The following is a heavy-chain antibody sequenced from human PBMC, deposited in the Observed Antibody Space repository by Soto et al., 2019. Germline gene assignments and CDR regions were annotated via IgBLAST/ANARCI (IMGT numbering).Heavy chain of an antibody. CDR2: IYPGYSDT. V-gene: IGHV5-51*01. D-gene: IGHD3-3*01. CDR3: ARHKGYDFWSGTHALDY. CDR1: GYXFTSYL. Sequence: EXLKISCKCSGYXFTSYLLVWVRHMPGKGLEWIGIIYPGYSDTRYSPSFQGQVAISADKSIITAYLQWSSVKSSDSAVYYCARHKGYDFWSGTHALDYWGQGTRVTVSS. J-gene: IGHJ4*02.